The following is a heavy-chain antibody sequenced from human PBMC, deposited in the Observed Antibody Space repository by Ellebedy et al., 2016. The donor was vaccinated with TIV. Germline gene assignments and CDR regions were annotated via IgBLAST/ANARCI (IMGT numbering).Heavy chain of an antibody. J-gene: IGHJ3*02. CDR2: INDDGNRI. CDR1: GFTFTNYA. D-gene: IGHD2-21*01. CDR3: VRDRMGATYTFDM. V-gene: IGHV3-74*01. Sequence: PGGSLRLSCAASGFTFTNYAIHWVRQGPGKGLVWVSHINDDGNRITYADSVKGRFAISRDIARNTLFLQMDSLRAEDTAVYYCVRDRMGATYTFDMWGQGTMGTVSS.